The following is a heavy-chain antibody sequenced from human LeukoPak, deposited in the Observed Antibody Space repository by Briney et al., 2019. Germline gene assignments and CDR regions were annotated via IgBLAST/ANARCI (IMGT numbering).Heavy chain of an antibody. CDR3: ARDRTRDGYNQGRVFDY. Sequence: GGSLRLSCAASGFTFSSYAMHWVRQAPGKGLEWVAVISYDGSNKYYADSVKGRFTISRDNSKNTLFLQMNSLRGEDTAVYYCARDRTRDGYNQGRVFDYWGQGTLVTVSS. D-gene: IGHD5-24*01. J-gene: IGHJ4*02. V-gene: IGHV3-30-3*01. CDR2: ISYDGSNK. CDR1: GFTFSSYA.